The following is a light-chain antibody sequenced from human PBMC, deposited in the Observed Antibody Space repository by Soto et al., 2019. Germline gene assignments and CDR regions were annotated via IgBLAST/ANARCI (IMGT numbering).Light chain of an antibody. CDR2: DAS. J-gene: IGKJ4*01. CDR3: QQSDHLPLT. Sequence: DIQMTQSPSSLSASVGDKVTITCQASQDISNYLNWYQHKPGKAPKLLIYDASTLETGVPSRFSGSGSGTDFTSAVSSLQPEDIATYYCQQSDHLPLTFGGGTKVQI. CDR1: QDISNY. V-gene: IGKV1-33*01.